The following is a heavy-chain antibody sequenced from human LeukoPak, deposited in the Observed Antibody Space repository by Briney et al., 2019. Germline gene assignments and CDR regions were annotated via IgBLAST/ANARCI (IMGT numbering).Heavy chain of an antibody. V-gene: IGHV1-69*13. J-gene: IGHJ4*02. CDR2: SIPIFGTA. CDR1: GYTFTSYG. CDR3: ARGPSGGPRGD. D-gene: IGHD2-15*01. Sequence: ASVKVSCKASGYTFTSYGISWVRQAPGQGLEWMGGSIPIFGTANYAQKFQGRVTITADESTSTAYMELNSLRSEDTAVYYCARGPSGGPRGDWGQGTLVTVSS.